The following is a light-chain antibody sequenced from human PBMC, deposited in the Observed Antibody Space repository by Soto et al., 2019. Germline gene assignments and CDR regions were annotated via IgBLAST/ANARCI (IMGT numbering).Light chain of an antibody. CDR1: QDINKN. Sequence: DKQMYKSPSSLSASVGDRVTITCQASQDINKNLIWYQQKPGKAPKLLIYDASDLETGVPSRFSGSGSGTGFTFTISSLQPEDFATYYCQQYESLPLTFGQVTRLEIK. J-gene: IGKJ5*01. CDR2: DAS. V-gene: IGKV1-33*01. CDR3: QQYESLPLT.